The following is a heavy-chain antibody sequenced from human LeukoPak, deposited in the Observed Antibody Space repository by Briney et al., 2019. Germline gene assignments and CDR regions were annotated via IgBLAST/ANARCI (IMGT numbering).Heavy chain of an antibody. D-gene: IGHD3-9*01. V-gene: IGHV4-39*07. CDR1: GGSISSSSYY. CDR3: ARVPVLRWYFDWPPGMDV. CDR2: IYYSGST. J-gene: IGHJ6*02. Sequence: SETLSLTCTVSGGSISSSSYYWGWIRQPPGKGLEWIGSIYYSGSTYYNPSLKSRVTISVDTSKNQFSLKLSSVTAADTAVYYCARVPVLRWYFDWPPGMDVWGQGTTVTVSS.